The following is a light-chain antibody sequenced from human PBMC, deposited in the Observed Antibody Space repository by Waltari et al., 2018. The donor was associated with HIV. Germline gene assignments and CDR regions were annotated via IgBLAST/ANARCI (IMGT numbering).Light chain of an antibody. V-gene: IGLV2-11*01. CDR3: CSYAGSYTLVV. CDR2: DVT. J-gene: IGLJ2*01. Sequence: QSALTQPRSVSGSPGQSVTISCTGTSSDVGGFNFVSWYQQHPGNAPKLMIYDVTKRPSGVPDRFSGSKFDHPAYLTISWLQADDEADYYCCSYAGSYTLVVFGGRTKLTVL. CDR1: SSDVGGFNF.